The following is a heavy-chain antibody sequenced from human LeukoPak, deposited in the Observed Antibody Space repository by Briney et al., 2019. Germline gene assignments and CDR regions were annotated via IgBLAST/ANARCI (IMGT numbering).Heavy chain of an antibody. CDR1: GFTFDDYA. CDR2: INWNSGSI. D-gene: IGHD6-19*01. Sequence: GGSLRLSCAASGFTFDDYAMPWVRQAPGKGLEWVSGINWNSGSIGYADSVKGRFTISRDNAENSLYLRMNSLRAEDTALYYCVKDISRSGWSLGGPWGQGTLVTVSS. CDR3: VKDISRSGWSLGGP. V-gene: IGHV3-9*01. J-gene: IGHJ5*02.